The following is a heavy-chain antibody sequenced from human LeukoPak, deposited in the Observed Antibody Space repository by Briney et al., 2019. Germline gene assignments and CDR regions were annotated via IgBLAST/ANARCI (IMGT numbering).Heavy chain of an antibody. Sequence: GGSLRLSCAASGFTFSSYGMHWVRQAPGKGLEWVAVIWYDGSNESYGDSVKGRFTISRDNSKNTLYLQMNSLRAEDTAVYYCARSYDYGDLFDYWGQGTLVTVSS. CDR3: ARSYDYGDLFDY. CDR2: IWYDGSNE. V-gene: IGHV3-33*01. D-gene: IGHD4-17*01. J-gene: IGHJ4*02. CDR1: GFTFSSYG.